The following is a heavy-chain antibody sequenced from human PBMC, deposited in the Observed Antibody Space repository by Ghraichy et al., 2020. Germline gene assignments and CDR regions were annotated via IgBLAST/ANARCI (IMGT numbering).Heavy chain of an antibody. V-gene: IGHV4-34*01. CDR1: GGSFSGYY. J-gene: IGHJ6*03. CDR3: ARGGYCSGGSCDALSPYYYYMDV. D-gene: IGHD2-15*01. CDR2: INHSGST. Sequence: SETLSLTCAVYGGSFSGYYWSWIRQPPGKGLEWIGEINHSGSTNYNPSLKSRVTISVDTSKNQFSLKLSSVTAADTAVYYCARGGYCSGGSCDALSPYYYYMDVWGKGTTVTVSS.